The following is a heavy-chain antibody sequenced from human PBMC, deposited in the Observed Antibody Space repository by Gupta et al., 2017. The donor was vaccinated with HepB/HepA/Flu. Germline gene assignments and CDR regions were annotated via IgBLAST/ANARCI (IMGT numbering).Heavy chain of an antibody. Sequence: QVQLVQSGAEVKKPGSSVTVSCKASGGTFSSYAISWVRQAPGQGLEWMGGIIPIFGTANYAQKFQGRVTITADKSTSTAYMELSSLRSEDTAVYYCARDPGECSSTSCPLDYYYYYMDVWGKGTTVTVSS. CDR2: IIPIFGTA. V-gene: IGHV1-69*06. J-gene: IGHJ6*03. CDR1: GGTFSSYA. D-gene: IGHD2-2*01. CDR3: ARDPGECSSTSCPLDYYYYYMDV.